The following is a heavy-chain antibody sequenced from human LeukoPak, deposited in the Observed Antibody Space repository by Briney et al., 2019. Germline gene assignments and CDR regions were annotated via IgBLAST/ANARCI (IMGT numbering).Heavy chain of an antibody. CDR1: GYSISTGYY. V-gene: IGHV4-38-2*02. D-gene: IGHD3-3*01. J-gene: IGHJ3*02. Sequence: PSETLSLTCTVSGYSISTGYYWDWIRQPPGKGLEWIGTFYHGGSTYYNPSLKSRVTISVDTSKNQFSLKLSSVTAADTAVYYCARDGGAEQLRFLEWLPTERAVNAFDIWGQGTMVTVSS. CDR3: ARDGGAEQLRFLEWLPTERAVNAFDI. CDR2: FYHGGST.